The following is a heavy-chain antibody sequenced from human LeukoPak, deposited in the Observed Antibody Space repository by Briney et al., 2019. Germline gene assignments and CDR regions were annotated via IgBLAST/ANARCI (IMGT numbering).Heavy chain of an antibody. J-gene: IGHJ3*02. CDR3: ARVMITFGGVIVYGAFDI. V-gene: IGHV4-34*01. CDR1: GGSLSGYY. D-gene: IGHD3-16*02. Sequence: SETLSLTCAVYGGSLSGYYWSWIRQPPGKGLEWIGEINHSGSTNYNPSLKSRVTISVDTSKNQFSLKLSSVTAADTAVYYCARVMITFGGVIVYGAFDIWGQGTMVTVSS. CDR2: INHSGST.